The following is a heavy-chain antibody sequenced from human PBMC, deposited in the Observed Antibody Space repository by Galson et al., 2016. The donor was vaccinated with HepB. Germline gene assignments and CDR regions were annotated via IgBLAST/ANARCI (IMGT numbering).Heavy chain of an antibody. Sequence: SVKVSCKASGYTFSSYSMNWVRQAPGQGLEWMGIITPSSGSTSYAQKFQGRVTFTRDTSTSTVYMELFSLKSEDTAVYHCARDDPYYGMDVWGQGTTVTVSS. V-gene: IGHV1-46*01. CDR1: GYTFSSYS. CDR2: ITPSSGST. J-gene: IGHJ6*02. CDR3: ARDDPYYGMDV.